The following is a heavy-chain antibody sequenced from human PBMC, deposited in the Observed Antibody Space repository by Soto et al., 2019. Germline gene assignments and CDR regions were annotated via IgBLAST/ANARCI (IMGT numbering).Heavy chain of an antibody. CDR2: ISYDGSNK. V-gene: IGHV3-30-3*01. CDR1: GFTFSSYA. CDR3: AGVQYYDSSGGWDFFDY. D-gene: IGHD3-22*01. Sequence: GGSLRLSCAVSGFTFSSYAMHWVRQAPGEGLEWVAVISYDGSNKYYADSVKGRFTISRDNSKNTLYLQMNSLRAEDTAVYYCAGVQYYDSSGGWDFFDYWGQGTLVTVSS. J-gene: IGHJ4*02.